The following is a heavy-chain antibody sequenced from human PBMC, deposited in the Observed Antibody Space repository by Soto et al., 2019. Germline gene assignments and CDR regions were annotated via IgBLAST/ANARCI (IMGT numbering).Heavy chain of an antibody. J-gene: IGHJ4*02. CDR1: GYTYTSYA. CDR3: ARDHDFWSGYNILAY. D-gene: IGHD3-3*01. V-gene: IGHV1-3*01. Sequence: VKSSCKAFGYTYTSYAMHWLRQAPGQRLEWMGWINAGNGNTKYSQKFQGRVTITRDTSASTAYMELSSLRSEDTAVYYCARDHDFWSGYNILAYWGQGTLVPVSS. CDR2: INAGNGNT.